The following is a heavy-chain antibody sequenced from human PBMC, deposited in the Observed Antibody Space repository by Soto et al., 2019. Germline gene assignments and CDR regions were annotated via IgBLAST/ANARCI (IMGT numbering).Heavy chain of an antibody. CDR3: TGSRGYSGYGDV. Sequence: GSLRLSCAASGFTFSGSAMHWVRQASGKGLEWVGRIRSKANSYATAYAASVKGRFTISRDDSKNTAYLQMNSLKTEDTAVYYCTGSRGYSGYGDVWGQGTTVTVSS. V-gene: IGHV3-73*01. J-gene: IGHJ6*02. CDR1: GFTFSGSA. D-gene: IGHD5-12*01. CDR2: IRSKANSYAT.